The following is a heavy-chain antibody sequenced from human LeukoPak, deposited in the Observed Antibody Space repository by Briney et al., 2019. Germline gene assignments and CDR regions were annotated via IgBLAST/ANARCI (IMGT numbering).Heavy chain of an antibody. CDR3: ARDNHGDWDC. D-gene: IGHD2-21*02. CDR2: ISTTSSTI. CDR1: GFTLSGYS. Sequence: PGGSLRLSCAASGFTLSGYSMNWVRQAPGKGLDWISYISTTSSTIYYADSVRGRFTISRDNAKNSLYLQMNSLRDDDTAVYYCARDNHGDWDCWGQGTLVTVSS. V-gene: IGHV3-48*02. J-gene: IGHJ4*02.